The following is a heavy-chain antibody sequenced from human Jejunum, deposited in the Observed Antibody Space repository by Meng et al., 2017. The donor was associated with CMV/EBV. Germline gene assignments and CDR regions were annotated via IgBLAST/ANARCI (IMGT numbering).Heavy chain of an antibody. CDR3: ARGDHCGTTACYPHWFDP. D-gene: IGHD2-2*01. CDR1: IRDYY. CDR2: IFSSGPT. J-gene: IGHJ5*02. V-gene: IGHV4-4*09. Sequence: IRDYYWRWLRQPPGKGLEWIGYIFSSGPTDYNPSLKSRVTMSVDMSKNQVSLTLTSVTAADTAVYYCARGDHCGTTACYPHWFDPWGQGTRVTVSS.